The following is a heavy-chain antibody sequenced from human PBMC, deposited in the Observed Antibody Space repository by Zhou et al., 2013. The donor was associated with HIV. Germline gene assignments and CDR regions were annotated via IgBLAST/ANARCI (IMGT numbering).Heavy chain of an antibody. CDR3: ARGGVLGRSYYYYGMDV. CDR2: IYTSGST. Sequence: QVQLQESGPGLVKPSETLSLTCTVSGGSISNYYWTWIRQPAGKGLEWIGRIYTSGSTNYSPSLNSRVTMSVDTSKNQFSLKLSSVTAADTAVYYCARGGVLGRSYYYYGMDVWGQGITGHRLL. J-gene: IGHJ6*02. V-gene: IGHV4-4*07. CDR1: GGSISNYY. D-gene: IGHD7-27*01.